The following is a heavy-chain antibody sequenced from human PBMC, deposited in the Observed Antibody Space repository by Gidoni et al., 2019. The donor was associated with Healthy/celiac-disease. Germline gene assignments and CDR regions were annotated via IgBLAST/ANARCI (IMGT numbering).Heavy chain of an antibody. V-gene: IGHV1-2*02. Sequence: QVQLVQSGAEVKKPGASVKVSCKASGYIFTGYYMHWVRQAPGQGLEWMGWINPNSGGTNYAQKFQGRVTMTRDTSISTAYMELSRLRSDDTAVYYCARDRVNGFLEWLFWYWGQGTLVTVSS. J-gene: IGHJ4*02. D-gene: IGHD3-3*01. CDR3: ARDRVNGFLEWLFWY. CDR1: GYIFTGYY. CDR2: INPNSGGT.